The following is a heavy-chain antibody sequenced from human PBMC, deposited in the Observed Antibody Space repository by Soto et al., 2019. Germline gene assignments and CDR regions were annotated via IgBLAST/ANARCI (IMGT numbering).Heavy chain of an antibody. J-gene: IGHJ6*02. CDR3: GRQPGHCGSTTCFGYYSVDV. CDR1: GGSISSSSYS. V-gene: IGHV4-39*01. Sequence: QLQLQESGPRLVKPSETLSLTCSVSGGSISSSSYSWGWIRQPPGKGLEWIGTIYYSGSTHYNTSLEGRVAISEDTPNNQLALRLSSVTAADTAVYYCGRQPGHCGSTTCFGYYSVDVWGQGTTVTVS. D-gene: IGHD2-2*01. CDR2: IYYSGST.